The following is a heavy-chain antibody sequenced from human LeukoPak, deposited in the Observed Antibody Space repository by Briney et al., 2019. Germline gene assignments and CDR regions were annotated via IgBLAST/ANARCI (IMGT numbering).Heavy chain of an antibody. J-gene: IGHJ5*02. CDR2: ISYDGSNK. CDR3: AKDSSGRIAAAGTGWFDP. D-gene: IGHD6-13*01. CDR1: GFTFSSYG. Sequence: GRSLILSCAASGFTFSSYGMHWVRQAPGKGLEWVAVISYDGSNKYYADSVKGRFTISRDNSKNTLCLQMNSLRAEDTAVYYCAKDSSGRIAAAGTGWFDPWGQGTLVTVSS. V-gene: IGHV3-30*18.